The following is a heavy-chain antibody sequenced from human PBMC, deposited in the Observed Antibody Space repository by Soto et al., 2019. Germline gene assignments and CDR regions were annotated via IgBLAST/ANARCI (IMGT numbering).Heavy chain of an antibody. CDR1: GGTFSSYA. CDR2: IIPIFGTA. V-gene: IGHV1-69*13. D-gene: IGHD3-22*01. CDR3: ARDSSGYYPDAFDI. J-gene: IGHJ3*02. Sequence: ASVKVSCKASGGTFSSYAISWVRQAPGQGLEWMGGIIPIFGTANYAQKFQGRVTITADGSTSTAYMELSSLRSEDTAVYYCARDSSGYYPDAFDIWGQGTMVTVSS.